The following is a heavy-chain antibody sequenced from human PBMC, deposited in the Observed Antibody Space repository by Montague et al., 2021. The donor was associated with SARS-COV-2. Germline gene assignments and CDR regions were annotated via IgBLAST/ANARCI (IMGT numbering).Heavy chain of an antibody. Sequence: PALVKPTQTLTLTCTFSGFSLSTSGMCVSWIRQPPGEALEWLARIDWDDDKYYSTSLKTRLTISKDTSKNQVVLTMTNMDPVDTATYYCARMAMVRGVPLDYWGQGTLVTVSS. CDR3: ARMAMVRGVPLDY. J-gene: IGHJ4*02. V-gene: IGHV2-70*11. D-gene: IGHD3-10*01. CDR1: GFSLSTSGMC. CDR2: IDWDDDK.